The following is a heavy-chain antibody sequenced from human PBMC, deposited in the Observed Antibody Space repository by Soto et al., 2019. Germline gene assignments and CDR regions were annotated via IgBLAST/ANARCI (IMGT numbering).Heavy chain of an antibody. CDR1: GYNFATNW. CDR3: ARLRDYAAGMDV. V-gene: IGHV5-51*01. D-gene: IGHD3-16*01. CDR2: IWPGDSDT. J-gene: IGHJ6*02. Sequence: SLKISCKCFGYNFATNWIGWVRQMPGKGLEWMGIIWPGDSDTRYNPSFQGHVTFSADKSISTAYLHLNSLKASDTAMYYCARLRDYAAGMDVWGQGTTVTVSS.